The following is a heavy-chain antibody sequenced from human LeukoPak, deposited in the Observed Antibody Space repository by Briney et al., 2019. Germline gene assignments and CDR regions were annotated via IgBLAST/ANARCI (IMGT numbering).Heavy chain of an antibody. V-gene: IGHV4-59*08. CDR2: IYHSGST. CDR3: ARGVWFGSAFDI. D-gene: IGHD3-10*01. J-gene: IGHJ3*02. Sequence: PSETLSLTCTVSGGSISSYYWSWIRQPPGKGLEWIGYIYHSGSTKYNPSPKSRVTISVDTSKNQFSLKLSFVTAADTAVYYCARGVWFGSAFDIWGQGTMVTVSS. CDR1: GGSISSYY.